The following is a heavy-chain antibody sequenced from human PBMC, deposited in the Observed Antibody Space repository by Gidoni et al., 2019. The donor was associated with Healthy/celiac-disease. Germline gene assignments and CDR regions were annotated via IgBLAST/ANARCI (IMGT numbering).Heavy chain of an antibody. Sequence: QLQLQESGPGLVKPSETLSLTCTVSGGSISSSSYYWGWIRQPPGKGLEWIGSIYYSGSTYYNPSLKRRVTISVDTSKNQFSLKLSSVTAADTAVYYCARGGIAAAGTGWFDPWGQGTLVTVSS. CDR3: ARGGIAAAGTGWFDP. J-gene: IGHJ5*02. CDR2: IYYSGST. CDR1: GGSISSSSYY. V-gene: IGHV4-39*01. D-gene: IGHD6-13*01.